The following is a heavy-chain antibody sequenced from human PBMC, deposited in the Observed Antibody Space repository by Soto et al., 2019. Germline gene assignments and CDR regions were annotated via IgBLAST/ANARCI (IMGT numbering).Heavy chain of an antibody. Sequence: QVQLQQWGAGPLRPLETLSLTCGVSGGSFSGYYWAWIRQSPGQGLEWIGEINDRGSINYNPSLKSRVSISADTSKNHYSLHLRSVTAADTAVYYCAGESHDILTGPPWVWYFDLWGRGTLVTVSS. CDR3: AGESHDILTGPPWVWYFDL. CDR2: INDRGSI. V-gene: IGHV4-34*01. J-gene: IGHJ2*01. D-gene: IGHD3-9*01. CDR1: GGSFSGYY.